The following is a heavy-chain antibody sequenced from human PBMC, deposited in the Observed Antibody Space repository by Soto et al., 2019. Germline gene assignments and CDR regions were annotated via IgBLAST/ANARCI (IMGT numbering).Heavy chain of an antibody. CDR3: ARTNKKDFDGLLFVNAFDI. J-gene: IGHJ3*02. CDR2: INPSGGST. Sequence: GASVKVSCKASGYTFTSYYMHWVRQAPGQGLEWMGIINPSGGSTSYAQKFQGRVTMTRDTSTSTVYMELSSLRSEDTAVYYCARTNKKDFDGLLFVNAFDIWVQGTMVTVSS. CDR1: GYTFTSYY. D-gene: IGHD3-9*01. V-gene: IGHV1-46*01.